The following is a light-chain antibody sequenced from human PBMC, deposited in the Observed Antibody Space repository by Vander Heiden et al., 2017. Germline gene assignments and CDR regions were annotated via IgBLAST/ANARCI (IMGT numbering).Light chain of an antibody. Sequence: SYVLTQSPSVSVAPGQTARITCGGNNIGSKSVHWYQQQPGQAPVVVVYDDSDRPSGIPERFSGSNSGNTATLTISRVEVGDEADYYCQVWDSSDQGVFGGGTKVTVL. CDR3: QVWDSSDQGV. V-gene: IGLV3-21*02. J-gene: IGLJ3*02. CDR2: DDS. CDR1: NIGSKS.